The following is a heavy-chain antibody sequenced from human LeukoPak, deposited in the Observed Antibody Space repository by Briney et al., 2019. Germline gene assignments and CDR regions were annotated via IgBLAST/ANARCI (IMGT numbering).Heavy chain of an antibody. V-gene: IGHV4-59*01. Sequence: SETLSLTCAVYGGSFSSYYWSWIRQPPGKGLEWIGYIYYSGSTNYNPSLKSRVTISVDTSKNQFSLKLSSVTAADTAVYYCAREGYYDSSGYYWVFDYWGQGTLVTVSS. CDR3: AREGYYDSSGYYWVFDY. CDR2: IYYSGST. J-gene: IGHJ4*02. CDR1: GGSFSSYY. D-gene: IGHD3-22*01.